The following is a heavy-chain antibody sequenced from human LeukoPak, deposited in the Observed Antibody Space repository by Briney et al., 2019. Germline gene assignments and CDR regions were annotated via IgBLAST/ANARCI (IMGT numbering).Heavy chain of an antibody. CDR1: GYTFTSYG. Sequence: SVKVSCKASGYTFTSYGISWVRQAPGQGLEWMGGIIPIFGTANYAQKFQGRVTITTDESTSTAYMELSSLRSEDTAVYYCARGRSYSSPFDYWGQGTLVTVSS. D-gene: IGHD1-26*01. CDR2: IIPIFGTA. V-gene: IGHV1-69*05. J-gene: IGHJ4*02. CDR3: ARGRSYSSPFDY.